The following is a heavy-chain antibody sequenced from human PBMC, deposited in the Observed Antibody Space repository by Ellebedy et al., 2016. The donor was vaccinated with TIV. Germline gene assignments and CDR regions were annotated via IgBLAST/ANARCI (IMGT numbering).Heavy chain of an antibody. CDR2: IYYTGNT. CDR3: ATFRQFDAFHI. Sequence: SETLSLXFSVPGGSISSSGHYWGWIRHPPGKGLEWIASIYYTGNTYYNPSLKSRVTISEDTSKNQFSLKLTSVTAADTAVYFCATFRQFDAFHIWGQGTMVTVSS. CDR1: GGSISSSGHY. V-gene: IGHV4-39*01. D-gene: IGHD5-24*01. J-gene: IGHJ3*02.